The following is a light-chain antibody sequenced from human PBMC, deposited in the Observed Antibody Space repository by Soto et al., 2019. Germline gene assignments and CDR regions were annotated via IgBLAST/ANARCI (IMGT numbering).Light chain of an antibody. CDR1: QSVLYSSNNKNY. Sequence: DIVMTQSPDSLAVSLGERATINCKSSQSVLYSSNNKNYLAWYQQKPGQSPKLLIYWASTRESGVTDRFSGSGSGTDFTLTISSLQAEDVAVYYCQQYYRTPPTFGQGTKVDIK. J-gene: IGKJ1*01. V-gene: IGKV4-1*01. CDR3: QQYYRTPPT. CDR2: WAS.